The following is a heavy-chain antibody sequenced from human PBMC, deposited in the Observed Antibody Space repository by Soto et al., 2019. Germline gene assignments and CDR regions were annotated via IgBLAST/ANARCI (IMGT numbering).Heavy chain of an antibody. Sequence: QVRLVESGGDLVQPGRSLRLSYAASGFTFGSYGMHWVRQAPGKGLEWVAMISYDGRHQYYADSVKGRFTISRDNFKDTLYLQMNGLTPEDTAIYFCARELDIPPDYYFDYWGQGNLVTVSS. CDR3: ARELDIPPDYYFDY. CDR1: GFTFGSYG. J-gene: IGHJ4*02. D-gene: IGHD5-12*01. V-gene: IGHV3-30*03. CDR2: ISYDGRHQ.